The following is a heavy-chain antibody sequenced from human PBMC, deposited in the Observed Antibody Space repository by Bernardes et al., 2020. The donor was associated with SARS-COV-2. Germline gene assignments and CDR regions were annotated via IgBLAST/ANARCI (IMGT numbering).Heavy chain of an antibody. J-gene: IGHJ4*02. CDR2: INHSGST. D-gene: IGHD2-2*01. CDR1: GGSFSGYY. CDR3: ARISRVFCSSTSCRSNVRMNYFDY. Sequence: SETLSLTCAVYGGSFSGYYWSWIRQPPGKGLEWIGEINHSGSTNYNPSLKSRVTISVDTSKNQFSLKLSSVTAADTAVYYCARISRVFCSSTSCRSNVRMNYFDYWGQGTLVTVSS. V-gene: IGHV4-34*01.